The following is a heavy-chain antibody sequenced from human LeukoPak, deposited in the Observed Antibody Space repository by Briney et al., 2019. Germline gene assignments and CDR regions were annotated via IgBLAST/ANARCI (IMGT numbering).Heavy chain of an antibody. Sequence: SQTLSLTCTVSGGSISSYYWSWIRQPPGKGLEWIGYIYYSGSTNYNPSLKSRVTISLDTSENQFSLKLSSVTAADTAVYYCARDRISGQYYYYGMDVWGQGTTVTVSS. CDR2: IYYSGST. CDR3: ARDRISGQYYYYGMDV. CDR1: GGSISSYY. V-gene: IGHV4-59*01. J-gene: IGHJ6*02. D-gene: IGHD2-15*01.